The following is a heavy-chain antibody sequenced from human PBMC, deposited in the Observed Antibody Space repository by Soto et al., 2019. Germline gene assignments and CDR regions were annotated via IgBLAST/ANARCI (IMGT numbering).Heavy chain of an antibody. J-gene: IGHJ4*02. CDR1: GYTFTNYN. CDR3: ARAETYSTSSPFDY. V-gene: IGHV1-8*01. Sequence: QVQLVQSGAEVKKPGASVKVSCKTSGYTFTNYNINWVRQATGQGLGWMGWMNPNSGNTGYAKKFQGRVTMTRNTSITTAYMELSSLRSGDTAVYYCARAETYSTSSPFDYWGQGTLVTVSS. CDR2: MNPNSGNT. D-gene: IGHD6-6*01.